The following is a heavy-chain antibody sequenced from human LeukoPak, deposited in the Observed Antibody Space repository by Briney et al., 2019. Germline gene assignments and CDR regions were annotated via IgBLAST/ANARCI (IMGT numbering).Heavy chain of an antibody. V-gene: IGHV3-30*02. CDR3: AKDSSSWSFDY. CDR2: ILYDGLNK. CDR1: GFTFSSYN. Sequence: AGGSLRLSCTASGFTFSSYNMHWVRQAPGKGLEWVAFILYDGLNKYYADSVKGRFTISRDNSKNTLYLQMNSLRAEDTAVYYCAKDSSSWSFDYWGQGTLVTVSS. J-gene: IGHJ4*02. D-gene: IGHD6-13*01.